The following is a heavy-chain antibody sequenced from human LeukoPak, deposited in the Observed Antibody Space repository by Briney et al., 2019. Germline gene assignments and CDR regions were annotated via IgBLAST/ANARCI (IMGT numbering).Heavy chain of an antibody. J-gene: IGHJ4*02. CDR1: GFTFSSYS. CDR2: ISSSSSYI. CDR3: ARDSTYYYDSSGYPPDY. Sequence: GGSLRLSCAASGFTFSSYSMNWVRQAPGKGLEWVSSISSSSSYIYYADSVKGRFSISRDNAKYSLYLQMNSLRAEDTAVYYCARDSTYYYDSSGYPPDYWGQGTLVTVSS. V-gene: IGHV3-21*01. D-gene: IGHD3-22*01.